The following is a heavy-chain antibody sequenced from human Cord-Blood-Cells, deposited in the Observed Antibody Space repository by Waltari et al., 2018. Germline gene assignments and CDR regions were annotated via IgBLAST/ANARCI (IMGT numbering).Heavy chain of an antibody. CDR2: IKSKTDGGTT. V-gene: IGHV3-15*01. Sequence: EVQLVESGGGLVKPGGSLRLSCAASGFTFSNAWMSWVRQAPGKGLEWVGRIKSKTDGGTTDYAAPVKGRFTISRDDSKNTLYLQMNSLKTEDTVVYYCTTVGYSYGYVGYYYYYMDVWGKGTTVTVSS. J-gene: IGHJ6*03. CDR1: GFTFSNAW. CDR3: TTVGYSYGYVGYYYYYMDV. D-gene: IGHD5-18*01.